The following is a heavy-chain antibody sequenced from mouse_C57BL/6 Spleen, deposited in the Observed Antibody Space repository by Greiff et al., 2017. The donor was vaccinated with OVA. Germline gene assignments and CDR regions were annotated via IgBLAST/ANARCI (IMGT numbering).Heavy chain of an antibody. J-gene: IGHJ3*01. CDR2: ISSGGSYT. CDR1: GFTFSSYG. D-gene: IGHD1-1*01. Sequence: EVKLMESGGDLVKPGGSLKLSCAASGFTFSSYGMSWVRQTPDKRLEWVATISSGGSYTYYPDSVKGRFTISRDNAKNTLYLQMSSLKSEDTAMYYCARPGPLGSRRGDWFAYWGQGTLVTVSA. V-gene: IGHV5-6*01. CDR3: ARPGPLGSRRGDWFAY.